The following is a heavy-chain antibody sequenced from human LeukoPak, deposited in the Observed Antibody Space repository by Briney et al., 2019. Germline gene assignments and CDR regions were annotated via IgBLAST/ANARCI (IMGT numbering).Heavy chain of an antibody. CDR3: ARGLPGYYDSSGY. Sequence: GGSLRLSCAASGFTFSSYSMNWVRQAPGKGLEWVSSISSSSSYIYYADSVKGRFTISRDNAKNSLFLQMNSLGAEDTAVYYCARGLPGYYDSSGYWGQGTLVTVSS. CDR2: ISSSSSYI. J-gene: IGHJ4*02. CDR1: GFTFSSYS. V-gene: IGHV3-21*01. D-gene: IGHD3-22*01.